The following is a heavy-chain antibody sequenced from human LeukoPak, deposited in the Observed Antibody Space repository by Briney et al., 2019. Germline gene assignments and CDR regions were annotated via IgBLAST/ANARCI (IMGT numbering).Heavy chain of an antibody. Sequence: ASVKVSCKASGYTFTSYGISLVRQAPGQGLEWMGWISAYNGNTNYAQKLQGRVTMTTDTSTSTAYMELRSLRSDDTAVYYCARAPMVVSLTECDYWGQGTLVTVSS. CDR1: GYTFTSYG. CDR2: ISAYNGNT. D-gene: IGHD4-23*01. J-gene: IGHJ4*02. V-gene: IGHV1-18*01. CDR3: ARAPMVVSLTECDY.